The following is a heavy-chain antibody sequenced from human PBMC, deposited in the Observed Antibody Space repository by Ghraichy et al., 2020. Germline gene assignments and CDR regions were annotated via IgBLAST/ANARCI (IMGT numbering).Heavy chain of an antibody. CDR1: GGSFSGYY. D-gene: IGHD6-13*01. CDR3: ARGQAAGGFDY. CDR2: INHSGST. J-gene: IGHJ4*02. Sequence: SETLSLTCAVYGGSFSGYYWSWIRQPPGKGLEWIGEINHSGSTNYNPSLKSRVTISVDTSKNQFSLKLSSVTAADTAVYYCARGQAAGGFDYWGQGTLVTVSS. V-gene: IGHV4-34*01.